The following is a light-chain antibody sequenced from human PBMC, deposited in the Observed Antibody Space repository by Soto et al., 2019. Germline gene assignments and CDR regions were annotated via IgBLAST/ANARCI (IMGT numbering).Light chain of an antibody. CDR2: GAS. V-gene: IGKV3-15*01. J-gene: IGKJ5*01. CDR1: QSVGST. Sequence: EIVMTQSPATLSVSPGERATLSSRASQSVGSTLAWYQQKPGQAPRLLIYGASTRATSISARFSGSGSATDFTLTISSLQSEDFTVYYCQQYNQWPITFGQGTRLEIK. CDR3: QQYNQWPIT.